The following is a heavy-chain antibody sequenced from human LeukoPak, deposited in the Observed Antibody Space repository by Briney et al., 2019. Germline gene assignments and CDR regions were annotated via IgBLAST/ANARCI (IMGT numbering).Heavy chain of an antibody. D-gene: IGHD3-22*01. CDR3: AKAHDSSGYWGSDAFDI. CDR2: ISAYNGNT. CDR1: GYTFTSYG. Sequence: ASVKVSCKASGYTFTSYGISWVRQAPGQGLEWMGWISAYNGNTNYAQKLQGRVTMTTDTSTSTAYMELRSLRSDDTAVYYCAKAHDSSGYWGSDAFDIWGQGTMVTASS. V-gene: IGHV1-18*01. J-gene: IGHJ3*02.